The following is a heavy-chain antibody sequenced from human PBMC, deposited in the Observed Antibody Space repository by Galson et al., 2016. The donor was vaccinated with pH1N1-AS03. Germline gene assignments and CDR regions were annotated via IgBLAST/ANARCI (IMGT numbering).Heavy chain of an antibody. CDR1: SGSTSSYS. V-gene: IGHV4-59*01. Sequence: SETLSLTCTVSSGSTSSYSWNWIRQPPGKGLEWIGSIYSIGGTNYNPSLESRITISVETSKNQFSLKLRSVTAADTAVYYCARGTAVGPPYFDYWGQGTVATVSS. J-gene: IGHJ4*02. D-gene: IGHD6-13*01. CDR3: ARGTAVGPPYFDY. CDR2: IYSIGGT.